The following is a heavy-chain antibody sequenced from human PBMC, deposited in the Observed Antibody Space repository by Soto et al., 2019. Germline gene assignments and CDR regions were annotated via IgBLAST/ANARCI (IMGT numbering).Heavy chain of an antibody. D-gene: IGHD2-8*01. J-gene: IGHJ6*02. CDR2: INPRNGVT. V-gene: IGHV1-2*02. Sequence: ASVKVSCKTSGYTFIDYYMHWVRQAPGQGLEWMGWINPRNGVTNYAQKFQGRVSMTRDTSISTAYMELSRLTSDDTGIYYCARGDSTDCSNVVIAFVSNHAMDVWGQGTTVTVSS. CDR1: GYTFIDYY. CDR3: ARGDSTDCSNVVIAFVSNHAMDV.